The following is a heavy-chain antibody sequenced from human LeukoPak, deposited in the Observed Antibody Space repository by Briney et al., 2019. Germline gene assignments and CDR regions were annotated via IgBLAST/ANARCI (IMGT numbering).Heavy chain of an antibody. J-gene: IGHJ4*02. CDR1: GYSISSGYY. CDR3: ARHADVRIVGATQTYYFDY. D-gene: IGHD1-26*01. Sequence: SETLSLTCTVSGYSISSGYYWGWIRQPPGKGLEWIGSIYHSGSTNYNPSLKSRVTISVDTSKNQFSLKLSSVTAADTAVYYCARHADVRIVGATQTYYFDYWGQGTLVTVSS. CDR2: IYHSGST. V-gene: IGHV4-38-2*02.